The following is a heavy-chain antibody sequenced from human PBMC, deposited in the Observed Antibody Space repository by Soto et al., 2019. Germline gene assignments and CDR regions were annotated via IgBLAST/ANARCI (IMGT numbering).Heavy chain of an antibody. J-gene: IGHJ5*02. Sequence: ILSCSASGFXLSSYAMSWVRQAPGKGLEWVSTFSGTGGYTYYADSVKGRFTISRDDSKNTLFLHMNSLRAADTAVYYCARGQRALITYGPFDPWGQGTLVTVSS. V-gene: IGHV3-23*01. CDR1: GFXLSSYA. CDR3: ARGQRALITYGPFDP. D-gene: IGHD4-17*01. CDR2: FSGTGGYT.